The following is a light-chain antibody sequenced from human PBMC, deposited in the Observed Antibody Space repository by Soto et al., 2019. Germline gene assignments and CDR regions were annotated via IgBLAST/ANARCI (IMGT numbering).Light chain of an antibody. CDR3: SSYTSFSTYV. Sequence: QSVLTQPASVSGSPGQSITISCTGTSSDVGGYNYVSWYQQHPGKAPQLMIYEVSNRPSGVSNRFSGSKSDNTASLTISGLQAEDEADSYCSSYTSFSTYVFGTGTKVTVL. V-gene: IGLV2-14*01. J-gene: IGLJ1*01. CDR1: SSDVGGYNY. CDR2: EVS.